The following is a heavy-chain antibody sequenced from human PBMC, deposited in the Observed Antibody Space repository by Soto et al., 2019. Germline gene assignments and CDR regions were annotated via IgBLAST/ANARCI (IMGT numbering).Heavy chain of an antibody. D-gene: IGHD1-1*01. CDR3: ARGRYGDY. V-gene: IGHV1-18*01. Sequence: QVHLVQSGAEVMKPGASVKVSCNGSGYTFTSYGITWVRQAPGQGLEWVGWFSAHNGNTDYAQKLQGRGTVTRDTSTSTAYMELRSLRSDDTAVYYCARGRYGDYWGQGALVTVSS. CDR1: GYTFTSYG. J-gene: IGHJ4*02. CDR2: FSAHNGNT.